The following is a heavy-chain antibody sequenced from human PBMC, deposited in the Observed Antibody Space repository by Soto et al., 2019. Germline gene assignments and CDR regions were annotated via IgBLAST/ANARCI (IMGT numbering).Heavy chain of an antibody. CDR3: ARDPMQSNYYYYYYDMDV. V-gene: IGHV3-21*01. CDR2: ITGCTIYT. CDR1: GFTFSTYT. D-gene: IGHD4-4*01. Sequence: EVQLVESGGGLVRPGGSLRLSCAASGFTFSTYTINWVRQAPGRGLEWVSSITGCTIYTQYADSLKVRFTISRDNGKNSLFLQMNSLRGEDTAVYYCARDPMQSNYYYYYYDMDVWGKGTTVTVSS. J-gene: IGHJ6*03.